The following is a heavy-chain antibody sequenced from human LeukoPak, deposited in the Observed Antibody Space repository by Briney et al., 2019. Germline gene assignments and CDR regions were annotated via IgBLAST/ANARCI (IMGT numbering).Heavy chain of an antibody. CDR3: AKEGRSLQTY. CDR2: IKEDGTET. J-gene: IGHJ4*02. V-gene: IGHV3-7*03. CDR1: GFMISSNW. Sequence: GGSLRLSCAASGFMISSNWMSWVRLAPGKGLEWVANIKEDGTETYYVDSVKGRFTISRDNAKNSLYLQMNSLRVEDTAVYYCAKEGRSLQTYWGQGTLVTVSS. D-gene: IGHD5-24*01.